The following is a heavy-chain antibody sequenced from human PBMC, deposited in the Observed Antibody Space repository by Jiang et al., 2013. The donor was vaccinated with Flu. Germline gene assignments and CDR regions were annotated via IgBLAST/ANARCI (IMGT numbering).Heavy chain of an antibody. D-gene: IGHD1-7*01. Sequence: VQLLESGGGVVQPGRSLRLSCTASGFRFNGCALHWVRQAPGQGLEWVAAVSPDGTKKTYAESVKGRFTISRDNSRNTMFMQMDSLRAEDTALYYCARDRNNWDYFFDYWGQGXLVTVSS. V-gene: IGHV3-30*01. CDR2: VSPDGTKK. CDR1: GFRFNGCA. J-gene: IGHJ4*02. CDR3: ARDRNNWDYFFDY.